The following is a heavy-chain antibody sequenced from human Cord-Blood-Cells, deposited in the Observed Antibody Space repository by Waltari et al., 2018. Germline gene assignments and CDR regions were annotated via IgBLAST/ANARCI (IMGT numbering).Heavy chain of an antibody. CDR3: ARDRGYCSGGSCYPLDY. J-gene: IGHJ4*02. Sequence: QVQLQESGPGLVKPSGTLSLTCAVSGGSISSSNWWSWVRQPPGKGLEWIGEIYHSGSTNYNPSLKSRVTISVDKSKNQFSLKLSSVTAADTAVYYCARDRGYCSGGSCYPLDYWGQGTLVTVSS. V-gene: IGHV4-4*02. CDR2: IYHSGST. CDR1: GGSISSSNW. D-gene: IGHD2-15*01.